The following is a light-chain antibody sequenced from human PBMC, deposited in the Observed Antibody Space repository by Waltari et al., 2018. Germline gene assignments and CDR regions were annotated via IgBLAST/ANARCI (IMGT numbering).Light chain of an antibody. CDR2: DVS. V-gene: IGLV2-11*01. J-gene: IGLJ1*01. Sequence: QSALTQPRSVSGSPGQSVTVPFTGTSSDVGNYSYVSRYQHHPGNAPKLMIFDVSKRPSGVPDRFSGSKSGNTASLTISGLQAEDEADYYCCSYAGTFTFYVFGTGTKVTVL. CDR3: CSYAGTFTFYV. CDR1: SSDVGNYSY.